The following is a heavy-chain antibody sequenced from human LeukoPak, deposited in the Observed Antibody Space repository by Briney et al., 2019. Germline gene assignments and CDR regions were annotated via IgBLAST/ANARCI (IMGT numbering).Heavy chain of an antibody. CDR2: LYGGGNT. Sequence: GGSLRLSCAASGFTFSSFSMTWVRQAPGKGLEWVSILYGGGNTYYADSVQGRFIISRDNSKNTLFLQMNSLRAEDTAVYYCARDVSAPPHFFYYMDVWGKGTTVTVSS. CDR3: ARDVSAPPHFFYYMDV. D-gene: IGHD2/OR15-2a*01. V-gene: IGHV3-53*01. CDR1: GFTFSSFS. J-gene: IGHJ6*03.